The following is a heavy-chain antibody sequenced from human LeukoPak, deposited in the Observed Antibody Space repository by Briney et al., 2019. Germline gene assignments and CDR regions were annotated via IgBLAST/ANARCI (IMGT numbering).Heavy chain of an antibody. D-gene: IGHD2-21*01. CDR1: GFTFSSYS. CDR3: ARDYSSGNGPFDY. Sequence: GGSLRLSCAASGFTFSSYSMNWVRQAPGKGLEWVSYISSSSSTIYYADSVKGRFTISRDNAKNSLYLQMNSLRAEDTAVYYCARDYSSGNGPFDYWGQGTLVTVSS. V-gene: IGHV3-48*04. J-gene: IGHJ4*02. CDR2: ISSSSSTI.